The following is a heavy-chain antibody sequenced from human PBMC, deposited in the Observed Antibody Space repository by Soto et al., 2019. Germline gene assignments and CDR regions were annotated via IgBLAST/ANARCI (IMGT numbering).Heavy chain of an antibody. J-gene: IGHJ6*02. CDR1: GFTISTYH. CDR3: TRDRRRGYDMDV. CDR2: ISTDLRAL. D-gene: IGHD3-10*01. V-gene: IGHV3-48*02. Sequence: GGSLRLSCAASGFTISTYHLNWVRQAPGKGLEWVSYISTDLRALYHADSVRGRFTISRDNAKNSLYLQMTSLRDQDTGVYYCTRDRRRGYDMDVWGQGTTVTVSS.